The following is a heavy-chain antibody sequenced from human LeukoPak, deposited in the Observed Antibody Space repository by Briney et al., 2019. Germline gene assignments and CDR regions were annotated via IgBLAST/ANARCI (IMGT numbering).Heavy chain of an antibody. J-gene: IGHJ4*02. Sequence: SETLSLTCTVSGGSISSGDYYWSWIRQPPGKGLEWIGYIYYSGNTYYNPSLKSRVTISIDTSQNQFSLKLTSVTAADTAVYYCARGDSSGYPSFDYWGQGTLVTVSS. V-gene: IGHV4-30-4*01. CDR1: GGSISSGDYY. CDR3: ARGDSSGYPSFDY. CDR2: IYYSGNT. D-gene: IGHD3-22*01.